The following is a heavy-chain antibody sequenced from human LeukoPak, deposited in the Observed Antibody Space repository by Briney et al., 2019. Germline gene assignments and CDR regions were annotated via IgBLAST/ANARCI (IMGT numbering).Heavy chain of an antibody. V-gene: IGHV1-2*06. J-gene: IGHJ3*02. CDR1: GYTFTGHY. CDR3: VLMADAFDI. CDR2: INPSSGGS. D-gene: IGHD2-8*01. Sequence: WASVKVSCKASGYTFTGHYMHWVRQAPGQGLEWMGRINPSSGGSNYAPKFQGRVTMSRDTSISTAYMELSRLRSDDAAVYYCVLMADAFDIWGQGTMVTVSS.